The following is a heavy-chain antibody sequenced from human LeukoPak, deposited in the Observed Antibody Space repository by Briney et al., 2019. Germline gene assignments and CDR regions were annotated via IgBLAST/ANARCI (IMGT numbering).Heavy chain of an antibody. V-gene: IGHV1-46*01. D-gene: IGHD6-6*01. CDR3: ARGWYSSSSGDY. Sequence: ASVKVSCKAFGYTFTNYYMHWVRQAPGQGLEWMGRINPSDGSTTYAQKFQGRVTMTRDMSTSTVYMELSSLRSEDTAVYFRARGWYSSSSGDYWGQGTLVTVSS. CDR2: INPSDGST. CDR1: GYTFTNYY. J-gene: IGHJ4*02.